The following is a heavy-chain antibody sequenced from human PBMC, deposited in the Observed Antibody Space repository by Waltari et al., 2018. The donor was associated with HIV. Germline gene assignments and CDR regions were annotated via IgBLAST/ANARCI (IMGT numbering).Heavy chain of an antibody. V-gene: IGHV2-5*01. D-gene: IGHD3-22*01. Sequence: QITLKESGPTLVRPTETLTLTCTFSGFSFSTPGVGVGWIRQSPGEAPECLTFVYWNEDKRYRPSLRTRITISKDTSKNQVVLSLTNMDARDTGTYYCARLYYYDSSGYVLDSWGQGTQVFVST. CDR2: VYWNEDK. J-gene: IGHJ4*02. CDR3: ARLYYYDSSGYVLDS. CDR1: GFSFSTPGVG.